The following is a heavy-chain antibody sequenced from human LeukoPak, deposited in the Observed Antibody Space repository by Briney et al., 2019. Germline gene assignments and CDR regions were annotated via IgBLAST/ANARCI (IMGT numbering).Heavy chain of an antibody. J-gene: IGHJ4*02. CDR1: GFTFNTYA. Sequence: PGRSLRLSCAASGFTFNTYAIHWVRQAPGKGLEWVAVISYDGSNKYYADSVKGRITVSRDNSKNTLYLQMSSLRAEDTAVYYCARGRAYSGYDHPLFDYWGQGTLVTVSS. D-gene: IGHD5-12*01. CDR2: ISYDGSNK. CDR3: ARGRAYSGYDHPLFDY. V-gene: IGHV3-30-3*01.